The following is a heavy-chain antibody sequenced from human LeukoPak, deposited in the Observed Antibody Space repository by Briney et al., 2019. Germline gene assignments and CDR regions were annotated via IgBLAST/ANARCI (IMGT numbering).Heavy chain of an antibody. CDR1: GYTFTGYY. Sequence: ASVKVSCKASGYTFTGYYMHWVRQAPGQGLEWMGWINPNSGGTNYAQKFQGRVTMTRDTSISTAYMELSRLRSDDTAVYYCARVGKTYYYDSSGYYYGYWGQETLVTVSS. D-gene: IGHD3-22*01. CDR3: ARVGKTYYYDSSGYYYGY. J-gene: IGHJ4*02. CDR2: INPNSGGT. V-gene: IGHV1-2*02.